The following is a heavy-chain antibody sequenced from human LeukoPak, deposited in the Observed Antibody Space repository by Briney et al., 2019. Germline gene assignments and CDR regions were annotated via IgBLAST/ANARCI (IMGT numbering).Heavy chain of an antibody. D-gene: IGHD4-17*01. CDR3: ASKLTTGD. J-gene: IGHJ4*02. CDR1: GFTVSSNY. V-gene: IGHV3-66*01. Sequence: GGSLRLSCLVSGFTVSSNYMSWVRQTPGKGLEGVSVIYSGGTTKYADSVKGRFTIYRDTSKNTLFLQMNSLRVEDTAVYYCASKLTTGDWGQGTLVTVSS. CDR2: IYSGGTT.